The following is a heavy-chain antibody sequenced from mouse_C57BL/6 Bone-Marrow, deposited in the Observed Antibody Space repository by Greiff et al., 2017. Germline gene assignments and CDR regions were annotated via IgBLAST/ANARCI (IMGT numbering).Heavy chain of an antibody. D-gene: IGHD1-1*01. J-gene: IGHJ2*01. V-gene: IGHV1-81*01. CDR2: IYPRSGNT. Sequence: QVQLQQSGAELARPGASVKLSCKASGYTFTSYGISWVKQRTGQGLEWIGEIYPRSGNTYSNEKFKGKATLTADKSSSTAYMELRSLTSEDSAVYFCARRFITTVVASYYFDYWGQGTTLTVSS. CDR3: ARRFITTVVASYYFDY. CDR1: GYTFTSYG.